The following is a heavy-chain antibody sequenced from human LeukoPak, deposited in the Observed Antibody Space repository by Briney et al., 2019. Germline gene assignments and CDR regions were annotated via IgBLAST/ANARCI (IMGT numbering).Heavy chain of an antibody. CDR3: ARERYYYGSGSYRYYYYGMDV. Sequence: ASVKVSCKASGYTFTGYYMHWVRQAPGQGLEWMGWINPNSGGTNYAQKFQGWVTMTRDTSISTAYMELSRLRSDDTAVYYCARERYYYGSGSYRYYYYGMDVWGNGTTVTVSS. D-gene: IGHD3-10*01. CDR2: INPNSGGT. CDR1: GYTFTGYY. V-gene: IGHV1-2*04. J-gene: IGHJ6*04.